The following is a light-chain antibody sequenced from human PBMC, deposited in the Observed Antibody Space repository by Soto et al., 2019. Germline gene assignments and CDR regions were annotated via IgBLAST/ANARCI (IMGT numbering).Light chain of an antibody. V-gene: IGKV1-39*01. J-gene: IGKJ4*02. Sequence: DIQMTQSPSSLSASVGDRVTITCRASQSISSYLNWYQQKPGKAPKLLIYAASSLQSGVPSRFSGSGAWTDFTLTISSLLPEDFSTYYCQQSYSTRLTFGGGTKVEIK. CDR3: QQSYSTRLT. CDR2: AAS. CDR1: QSISSY.